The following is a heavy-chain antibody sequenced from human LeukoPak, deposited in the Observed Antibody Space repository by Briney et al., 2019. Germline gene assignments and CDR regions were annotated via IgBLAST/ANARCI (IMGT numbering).Heavy chain of an antibody. CDR3: ARLPRTYYDIKLGAFDI. Sequence: GESLKISCKGSGYSFTSYRIGWVRQMPGKGLEWMGIIYPGDSDTRYSPSFQGQVTISADKSISTAYLQWSSLKASDTAMYYCARLPRTYYDIKLGAFDIWGQGIMVTVSS. D-gene: IGHD3-9*01. CDR2: IYPGDSDT. CDR1: GYSFTSYR. J-gene: IGHJ3*02. V-gene: IGHV5-51*01.